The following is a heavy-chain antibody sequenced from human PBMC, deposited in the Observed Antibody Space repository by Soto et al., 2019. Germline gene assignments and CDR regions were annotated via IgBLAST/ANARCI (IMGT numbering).Heavy chain of an antibody. CDR1: GYTFTGYY. Sequence: ASVKVSCKASGYTFTGYYMHWVRQAPGQGLEWMGWISAYNGNTNYAQKLQGRVTMTTDTSTSTAYMELRSLRSDDTAVYYCARDLGFRQEFDPWGQGTLVTVSS. CDR2: ISAYNGNT. CDR3: ARDLGFRQEFDP. V-gene: IGHV1-18*04. D-gene: IGHD3-10*01. J-gene: IGHJ5*02.